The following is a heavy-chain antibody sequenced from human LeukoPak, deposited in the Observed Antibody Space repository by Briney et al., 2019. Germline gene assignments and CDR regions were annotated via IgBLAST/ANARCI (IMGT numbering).Heavy chain of an antibody. V-gene: IGHV4-34*01. J-gene: IGHJ4*02. CDR3: ARLGYYDSSGLFDY. CDR2: INHSGST. Sequence: SETLSLTCAVYGGSVSGYYWSWIRQPPGKGLEWIGEINHSGSTNYNPSLKSRVTISVDTSKNQFSLKLSSVTAADTAVYYCARLGYYDSSGLFDYWGQGTLVTVSS. D-gene: IGHD3-22*01. CDR1: GGSVSGYY.